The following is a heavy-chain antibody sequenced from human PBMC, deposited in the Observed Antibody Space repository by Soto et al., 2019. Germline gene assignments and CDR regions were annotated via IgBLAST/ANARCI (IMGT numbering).Heavy chain of an antibody. J-gene: IGHJ5*02. CDR3: ARVPYGSGGSCYSWFDP. Sequence: EVQLVESGGGLVQPGGSLRLSCAASGFTFSSYWMHWVRQGPGKGLVWVSRINSDGSSTNYADSVKGRFTISRDNAKNTLYLQWNCLGADDTAVYYCARVPYGSGGSCYSWFDPWGQGTLVTVSS. D-gene: IGHD2-15*01. V-gene: IGHV3-74*01. CDR2: INSDGSST. CDR1: GFTFSSYW.